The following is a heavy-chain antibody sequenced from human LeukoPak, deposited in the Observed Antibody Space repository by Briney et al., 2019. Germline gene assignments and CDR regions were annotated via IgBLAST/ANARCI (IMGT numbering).Heavy chain of an antibody. CDR1: GFTVSSNY. J-gene: IGHJ4*02. V-gene: IGHV3-53*01. CDR3: ACDSSGYYGFDY. D-gene: IGHD3-22*01. CDR2: IYSGGST. Sequence: GGSLRLSCAASGFTVSSNYMSWVRQAPGKGLEWVSVIYSGGSTYYADSVKGRFTISRDNSKNTLYLQMNSLRAEDTAVYYCACDSSGYYGFDYWGQGTLVTVPS.